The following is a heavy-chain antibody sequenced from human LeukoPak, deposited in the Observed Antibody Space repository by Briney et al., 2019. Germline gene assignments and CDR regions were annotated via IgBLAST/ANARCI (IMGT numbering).Heavy chain of an antibody. Sequence: GGSLRLSCAASGFTFSNYWMNWVRQAPGKGLEWVANINQGGSVKYYVDSVKGRFTISRDDAKNSLYVQMNSLRDEDTAVYYCARVGYSGWNLEYWGQGTLVTVSS. CDR1: GFTFSNYW. CDR2: INQGGSVK. J-gene: IGHJ4*02. D-gene: IGHD5-12*01. V-gene: IGHV3-7*01. CDR3: ARVGYSGWNLEY.